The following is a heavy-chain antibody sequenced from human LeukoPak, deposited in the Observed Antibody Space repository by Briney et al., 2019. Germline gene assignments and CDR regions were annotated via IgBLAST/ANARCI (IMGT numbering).Heavy chain of an antibody. CDR3: ARSLHYYDSSGPIYQH. D-gene: IGHD3-22*01. Sequence: ASVKVSCKASGYTFTSYGISWVRQAPGQGLEWMGWISAYNGNTNYAQKLQGRVTMTTDTSTSTAYMGLRSLRSDDTAVYYCARSLHYYDSSGPIYQHWGQGTLVTVSS. CDR2: ISAYNGNT. J-gene: IGHJ1*01. V-gene: IGHV1-18*01. CDR1: GYTFTSYG.